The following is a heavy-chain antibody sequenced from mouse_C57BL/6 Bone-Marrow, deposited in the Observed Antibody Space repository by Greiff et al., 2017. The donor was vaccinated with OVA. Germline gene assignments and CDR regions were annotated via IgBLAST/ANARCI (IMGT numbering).Heavy chain of an antibody. CDR3: ARLGLRRGFAY. V-gene: IGHV1-63*01. Sequence: VQLQQSGAELVRPGTSVKMSCKASGYTFTNYWIGWAKQRPGHGLEWIGDIYPGGGYTNYNEKFKGKATLTADKSSSTAYMQFSSLTSEDSAIYYCARLGLRRGFAYWGQGTLVTVSA. D-gene: IGHD2-4*01. CDR2: IYPGGGYT. CDR1: GYTFTNYW. J-gene: IGHJ3*01.